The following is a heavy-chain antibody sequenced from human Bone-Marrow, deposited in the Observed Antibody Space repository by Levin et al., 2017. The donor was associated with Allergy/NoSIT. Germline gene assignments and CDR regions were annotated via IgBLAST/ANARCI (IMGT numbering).Heavy chain of an antibody. CDR3: ARENSGSYHDDVSSFDI. V-gene: IGHV3-30-3*01. J-gene: IGHJ3*02. CDR1: GFVLSSHD. D-gene: IGHD1-26*01. CDR2: TSFDGTTK. Sequence: SCAASGFVLSSHDMHWVRQAPGRGLDWVAVTSFDGTTKYADSVRGRFSISRDNAKGTVSLQMSSLRAEDTAVYYCARENSGSYHDDVSSFDIWGQGTMVTVSS.